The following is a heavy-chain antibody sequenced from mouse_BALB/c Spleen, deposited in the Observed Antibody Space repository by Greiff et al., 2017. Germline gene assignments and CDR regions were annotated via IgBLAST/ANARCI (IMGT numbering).Heavy chain of an antibody. CDR2: ISTYYGDA. D-gene: IGHD2-14*01. CDR3: ARGGYGNLRWFAY. CDR1: GYTFTDYA. J-gene: IGHJ3*01. Sequence: VQLQQSGAELVRPGVSVKISCKGSGYTFTDYAMHWVKQSHAKSLEWIGVISTYYGDASYNQKFKGKATMTVDKSSSTAYMELARLTSEDSAIYYCARGGYGNLRWFAYWGQGTLVTVSA. V-gene: IGHV1S137*01.